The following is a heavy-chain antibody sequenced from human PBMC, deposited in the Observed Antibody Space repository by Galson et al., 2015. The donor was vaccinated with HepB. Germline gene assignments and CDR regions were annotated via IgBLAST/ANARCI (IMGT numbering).Heavy chain of an antibody. CDR2: IKQDGREK. CDR3: VRGGGCYDY. J-gene: IGHJ4*02. D-gene: IGHD6-19*01. V-gene: IGHV3-7*04. Sequence: SLRLSCAASGFTLITNWMSWVRQAPGKGLEWVAKIKQDGREKYYVGSVKGRFTISRDNANNSVYLQMNRLRAEDTAVYYCVRGGGCYDYWGQGTLIPVSS. CDR1: GFTLITNW.